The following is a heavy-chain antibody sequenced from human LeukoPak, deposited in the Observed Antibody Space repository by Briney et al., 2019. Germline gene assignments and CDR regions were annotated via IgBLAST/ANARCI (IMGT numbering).Heavy chain of an antibody. V-gene: IGHV3-53*05. CDR1: GFTVSTTL. Sequence: GGSLRLSCIVSGFTVSTTLMDWVRQAPGKGPEWVSLISADGATVYADSVKGRFTISRDISKNMVYLQMNSLRAEDSAVYYCARDRAGGQSWVEFDLWGRGTLVTVSS. CDR3: ARDRAGGQSWVEFDL. CDR2: ISADGAT. D-gene: IGHD3-16*01. J-gene: IGHJ5*02.